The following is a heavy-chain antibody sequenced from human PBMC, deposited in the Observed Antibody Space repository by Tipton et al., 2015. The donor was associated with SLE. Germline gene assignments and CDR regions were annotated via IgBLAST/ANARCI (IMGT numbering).Heavy chain of an antibody. CDR1: GGSISSYY. CDR3: ARDTTGYLLSDY. Sequence: TLSLTCTVSGGSISSYYWSWIRQPPGKGLEWIGYIYYSGSTYYNPSLKSRVSISVDTSKNQFSLNLSSVTAADTAVYYCARDTTGYLLSDYWGQGTLVTVSS. V-gene: IGHV4-59*12. D-gene: IGHD3-9*01. CDR2: IYYSGST. J-gene: IGHJ4*02.